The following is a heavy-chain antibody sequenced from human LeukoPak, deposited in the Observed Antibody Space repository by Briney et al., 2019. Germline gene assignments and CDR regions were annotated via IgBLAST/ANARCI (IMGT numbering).Heavy chain of an antibody. V-gene: IGHV3-7*01. CDR2: IKQDGSEK. D-gene: IGHD3-22*01. Sequence: GGSLRLSCAASGFTFSSYWMSWVRQAPGKGLEWVANIKQDGSEKYHVDSVKGRFTISRDNAKNSLYLQMNSLRAEDTAVYYCARPPYSSGYSDAFDIWGQGTMVTVSS. J-gene: IGHJ3*02. CDR3: ARPPYSSGYSDAFDI. CDR1: GFTFSSYW.